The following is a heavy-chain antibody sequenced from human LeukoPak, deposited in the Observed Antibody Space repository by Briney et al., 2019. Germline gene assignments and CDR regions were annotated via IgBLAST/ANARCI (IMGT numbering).Heavy chain of an antibody. CDR1: GFTFGDYF. J-gene: IGHJ6*02. D-gene: IGHD3-22*01. Sequence: GGSLRLSCAASGFTFGDYFMSWVRQAPGKGLEWVSFISSSGTTTYYEDSLKGRFTISRDNARTSLFLQMNSLRVEDTAVYYCARVGHYYESSGYLRYYFGLDVWGPGTTVTVSS. CDR3: ARVGHYYESSGYLRYYFGLDV. V-gene: IGHV3-11*01. CDR2: ISSSGTTT.